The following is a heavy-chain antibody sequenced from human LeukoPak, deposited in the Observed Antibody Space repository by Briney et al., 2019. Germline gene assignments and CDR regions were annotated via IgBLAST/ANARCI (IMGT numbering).Heavy chain of an antibody. Sequence: SETLSLTCTVSGGSISSYYWSWIRQPPGKGLEWIGYIYYSGSTNYNPSLKSRVTTLVDTSKNQFSLKLTSVTAADTAVYYCARARYANAWYAFDIWGHGTMVTVSS. V-gene: IGHV4-59*01. J-gene: IGHJ3*02. D-gene: IGHD2-2*01. CDR3: ARARYANAWYAFDI. CDR2: IYYSGST. CDR1: GGSISSYY.